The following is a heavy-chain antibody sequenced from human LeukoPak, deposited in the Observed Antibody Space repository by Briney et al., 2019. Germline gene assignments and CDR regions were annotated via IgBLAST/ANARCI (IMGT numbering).Heavy chain of an antibody. Sequence: ASVKVSCKASGYTFTSYGISWVRQAPGQGLEWMGWISAYNGNTNYAQKLQGRVTMTTDTSTSTAYMELRSLRSDDTAVYYCARDSRPGSSGYYWDYYGMDVWGQGTTVTVSS. CDR1: GYTFTSYG. J-gene: IGHJ6*02. CDR3: ARDSRPGSSGYYWDYYGMDV. CDR2: ISAYNGNT. V-gene: IGHV1-18*01. D-gene: IGHD3-22*01.